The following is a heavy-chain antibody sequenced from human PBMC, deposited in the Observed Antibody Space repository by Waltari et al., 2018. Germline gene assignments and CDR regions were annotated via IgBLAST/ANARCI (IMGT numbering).Heavy chain of an antibody. V-gene: IGHV4-39*07. Sequence: QLQLQESGPGLVDPSETLSLTCTVSGDSISSNGNYWGWVRQPPGKGLEWIGRIYYTGSASYNPSFQSRFIILVDAAKSQFTLMLGSVTAADTAVYYCASYDFWSGYFGHWGQGTLVTVSS. CDR2: IYYTGSA. D-gene: IGHD3-3*01. CDR3: ASYDFWSGYFGH. J-gene: IGHJ4*02. CDR1: GDSISSNGNY.